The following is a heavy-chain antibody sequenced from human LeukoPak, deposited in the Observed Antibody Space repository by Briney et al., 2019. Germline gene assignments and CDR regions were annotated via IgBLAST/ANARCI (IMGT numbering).Heavy chain of an antibody. J-gene: IGHJ1*01. CDR3: ARAGGKIRGFGGFQQ. D-gene: IGHD3-10*01. Sequence: GGSLRLSCAASGFTFNRYAMHWVRQAPGKGLEWLAVISYDGSKEYYADSVKGRFSISRDNSRNTVFLQMNSLRLEDTAVYYCARAGGKIRGFGGFQQWGQGTLVTVSS. CDR2: ISYDGSKE. V-gene: IGHV3-30*04. CDR1: GFTFNRYA.